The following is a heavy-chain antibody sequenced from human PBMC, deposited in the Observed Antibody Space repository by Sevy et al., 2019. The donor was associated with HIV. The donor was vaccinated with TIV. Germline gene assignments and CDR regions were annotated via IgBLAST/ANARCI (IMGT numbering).Heavy chain of an antibody. CDR3: AKDAGVVAYVVDYYYGMDV. CDR2: ISGSGGST. CDR1: GFTFSSYA. V-gene: IGHV3-23*01. D-gene: IGHD2-15*01. J-gene: IGHJ6*02. Sequence: GGSLRLSCAASGFTFSSYAMSWVRQAPGKGLEWVSAISGSGGSTYYADSVKGRFTISRDNSKNTLYLQMNSLRAEDTAVYYCAKDAGVVAYVVDYYYGMDVWGQRTTVTVSS.